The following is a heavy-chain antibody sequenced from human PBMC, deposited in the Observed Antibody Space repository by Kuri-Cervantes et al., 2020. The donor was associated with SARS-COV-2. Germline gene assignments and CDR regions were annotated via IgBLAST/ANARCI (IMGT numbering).Heavy chain of an antibody. D-gene: IGHD1-7*01. Sequence: ASVKVSCKAPETTFPNYDINWVRQATGQGLEWMGMVKTNSGNTLYAQFFQGRVTMTRDTSTSTAYMELRSLRSDDTAVYYCARVPPVNFGNYAPDYWGQGTLVTVSS. CDR1: ETTFPNYD. J-gene: IGHJ4*02. CDR2: VKTNSGNT. V-gene: IGHV1-8*01. CDR3: ARVPPVNFGNYAPDY.